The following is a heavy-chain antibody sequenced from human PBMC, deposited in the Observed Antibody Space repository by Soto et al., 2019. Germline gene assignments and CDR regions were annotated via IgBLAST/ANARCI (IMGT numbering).Heavy chain of an antibody. J-gene: IGHJ4*02. CDR2: ISGSGGST. CDR3: AQREDY. Sequence: EVQLLESGGGLVQPGGSLRLSCAASGFTFSSYAMSWVRQAPGKGLEWVSVISGSGGSTYYADSVKGRFTISRDNAEITVYLQMNSLGAEDTAVCYCAQREDYGGPGSLVTVSS. V-gene: IGHV3-23*01. CDR1: GFTFSSYA.